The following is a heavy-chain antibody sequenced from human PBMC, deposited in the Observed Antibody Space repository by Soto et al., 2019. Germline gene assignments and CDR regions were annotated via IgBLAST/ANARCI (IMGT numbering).Heavy chain of an antibody. CDR2: INAGNGNT. Sequence: GASVKVSCKASGYTFTSYAMHLVRQAPGQRLEWMGWINAGNGNTKYSQKFQGRVTITRDTSASTAYMELSSLRSEDTAVYYCVFDTGEPPWFDPWGQGTLVTVSS. CDR3: VFDTGEPPWFDP. CDR1: GYTFTSYA. D-gene: IGHD3-10*01. J-gene: IGHJ5*02. V-gene: IGHV1-3*01.